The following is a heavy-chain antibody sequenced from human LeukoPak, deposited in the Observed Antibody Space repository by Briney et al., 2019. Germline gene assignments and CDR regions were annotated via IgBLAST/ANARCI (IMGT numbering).Heavy chain of an antibody. D-gene: IGHD6-19*01. CDR2: FDPEDGET. J-gene: IGHJ5*02. CDR3: ATGHYSSGWNNWFDP. V-gene: IGHV1-24*01. CDR1: GYTFTSYD. Sequence: ASVKVSCKASGYTFTSYDINWVRQATGQGLEWMGGFDPEDGETIYAQKFQGRVTMTEDTSTDTAYMELSSLRSEDTAVYYCATGHYSSGWNNWFDPWGQGTLVTVSS.